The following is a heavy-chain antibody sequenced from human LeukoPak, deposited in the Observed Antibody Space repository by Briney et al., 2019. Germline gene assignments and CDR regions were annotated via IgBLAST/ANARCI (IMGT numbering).Heavy chain of an antibody. D-gene: IGHD3-16*01. J-gene: IGHJ6*02. Sequence: GRSLRLSCAASGFTFDDYAMHWVRQAPGKGLEWVSGISWNSGSIGYADSVKGRFTISRDNAKNSLYLQMNSLRAEDTALYYCAKDTKGGKYYYYGMDVWGQGTTVTVSS. V-gene: IGHV3-9*01. CDR2: ISWNSGSI. CDR3: AKDTKGGKYYYYGMDV. CDR1: GFTFDDYA.